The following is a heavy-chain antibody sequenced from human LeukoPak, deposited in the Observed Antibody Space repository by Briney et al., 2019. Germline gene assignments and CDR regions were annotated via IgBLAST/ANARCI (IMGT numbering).Heavy chain of an antibody. Sequence: PSETLSLTCAVSDDSFSSHYWTWIRQPLGKGLEWTGYISYIGTTNINPSLKSRVTLSIDTSKNQFSLKLSSVTAADTAVYYCARDLVTVTKGFDIWGQGTMVSVSS. CDR1: DDSFSSHY. CDR2: ISYIGTT. D-gene: IGHD4-11*01. J-gene: IGHJ3*02. V-gene: IGHV4-59*11. CDR3: ARDLVTVTKGFDI.